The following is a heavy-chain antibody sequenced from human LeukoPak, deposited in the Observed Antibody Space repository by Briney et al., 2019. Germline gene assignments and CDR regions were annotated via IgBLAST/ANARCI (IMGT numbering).Heavy chain of an antibody. J-gene: IGHJ6*03. CDR2: INQSGSA. CDR1: GESFSGYY. Sequence: SETLSLTCAVYGESFSGYYWTWIRQPPGKGLEWSGEINQSGSARNNPSLKSRLTISVATPKSQFSLDLNSVTAADTAVYYCARGRWSANDSDSSSYRGGFNYMDVWGKGTTVAVSS. CDR3: ARGRWSANDSDSSSYRGGFNYMDV. V-gene: IGHV4-34*01. D-gene: IGHD3-22*01.